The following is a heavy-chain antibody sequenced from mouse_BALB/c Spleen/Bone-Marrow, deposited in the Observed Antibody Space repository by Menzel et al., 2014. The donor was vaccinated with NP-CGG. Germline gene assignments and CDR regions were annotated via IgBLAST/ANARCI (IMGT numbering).Heavy chain of an antibody. J-gene: IGHJ3*01. CDR2: ISCYNGAT. CDR1: GYSFTGYY. Sequence: LVKTGASVKISCKASGYSFTGYYMHWVKQSHGKSLEWIGYISCYNGATSYNQNFKGKATFTVDTSSSTAYMQFNSLTSEDSAVYYCARSGTVVDPALIYWGQGTLVTVSA. CDR3: ARSGTVVDPALIY. D-gene: IGHD1-1*01. V-gene: IGHV1S34*01.